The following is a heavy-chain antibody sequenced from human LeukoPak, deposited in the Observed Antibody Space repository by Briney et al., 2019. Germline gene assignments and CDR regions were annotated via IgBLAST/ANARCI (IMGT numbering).Heavy chain of an antibody. CDR2: IYTSGNT. D-gene: IGHD6-19*01. V-gene: IGHV4-4*07. J-gene: IGHJ5*02. CDR3: ARGVAVAGYNWFDP. CDR1: GGSISSYY. Sequence: PSETLSLTCTVSGGSISSYYWSWIRQPAGKGLEWIGRIYTSGNTNYNPSLKSRVTMSVDTSKNQFSLKLSSVTAADTAVYYCARGVAVAGYNWFDPWGQGTLVTVSS.